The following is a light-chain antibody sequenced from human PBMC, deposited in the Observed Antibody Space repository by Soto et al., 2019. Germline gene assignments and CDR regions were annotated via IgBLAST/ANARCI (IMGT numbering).Light chain of an antibody. CDR1: QGISSY. J-gene: IGKJ4*01. Sequence: TQLTQSPSSLSASVGDRVTITCRASQGISSYLAWYQQKPGKAPKLLIYATSTLQSGVPARFRGSGSGTDFTLTTSSLQPEDFATYYCQQLNSCRFGGGTKV. V-gene: IGKV1-9*01. CDR3: QQLNSCR. CDR2: ATS.